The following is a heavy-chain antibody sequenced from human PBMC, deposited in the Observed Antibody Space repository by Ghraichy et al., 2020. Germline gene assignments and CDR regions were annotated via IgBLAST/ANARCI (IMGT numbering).Heavy chain of an antibody. J-gene: IGHJ6*02. D-gene: IGHD5-18*01. CDR3: ARRGRGYSLYYYGLDV. V-gene: IGHV4-59*08. Sequence: SETLPLTCTVSGGSIRSHFWSWIRQTPGKGLDWIGYIYYTGTTNYSPSLGGRATISLDTSKHQFSLRLTSVTAADTAVYYCARRGRGYSLYYYGLDVWGPGTTVIVSS. CDR2: IYYTGTT. CDR1: GGSIRSHF.